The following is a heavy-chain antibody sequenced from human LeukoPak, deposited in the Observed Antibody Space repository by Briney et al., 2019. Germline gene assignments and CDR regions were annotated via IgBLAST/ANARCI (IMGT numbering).Heavy chain of an antibody. Sequence: GASVKVSCKASGYAFTSYDINWVRQATGQGLEWMGWMNPNSGNTDHAQKFQGRVAMTRDTSTSTVYMELSSLRSEDTAVYYCARGAWTSSFDYWGQGTLVTVSS. CDR1: GYAFTSYD. CDR2: MNPNSGNT. V-gene: IGHV1-8*01. J-gene: IGHJ4*02. D-gene: IGHD6-6*01. CDR3: ARGAWTSSFDY.